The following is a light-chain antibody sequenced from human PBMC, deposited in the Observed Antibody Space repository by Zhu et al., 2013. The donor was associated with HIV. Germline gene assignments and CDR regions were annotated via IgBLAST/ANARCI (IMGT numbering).Light chain of an antibody. CDR2: AAS. CDR3: QRYNSAPAT. CDR1: QGFGNY. Sequence: DIQMTQSPSTLSASVGDRVTITCRASQGFGNYLAWYQLKPGKVPKLLIYAASTLQSGVPSRFSGSGSGTDFTLTISSLQPEDVAIYYCQRYNSAPATFGQGTKVDFK. V-gene: IGKV1-27*01. J-gene: IGKJ1*01.